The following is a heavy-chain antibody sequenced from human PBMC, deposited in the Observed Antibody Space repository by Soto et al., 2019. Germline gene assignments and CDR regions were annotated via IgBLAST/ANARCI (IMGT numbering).Heavy chain of an antibody. J-gene: IGHJ4*02. Sequence: PGGSLRLSCAASGFTFSSYAMHWVRQAPGKGLEWVAVISYDGSNKYYADSVKGRFTISRDNSKNTLYLQMNSLRAEDTAVYYCAKGEGHWGQGTLVTVSS. CDR3: AKGEGH. CDR2: ISYDGSNK. CDR1: GFTFSSYA. V-gene: IGHV3-30*04.